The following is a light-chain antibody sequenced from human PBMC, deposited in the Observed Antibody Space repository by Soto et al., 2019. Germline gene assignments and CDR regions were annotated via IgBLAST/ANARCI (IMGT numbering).Light chain of an antibody. CDR2: GNS. J-gene: IGLJ1*01. CDR3: XXYDSSLSGSPYV. Sequence: QSVLTQPPSVSGAPGQRVTISCTGSSSNIGAGYDVHWYQQLPGTAPKLLIYGNSNRPSGVPXRFSGSKSGTSASLAITGXXXXXEADYXXXXYDSSLSGSPYVFGTGTKLTVL. V-gene: IGLV1-40*01. CDR1: SSNIGAGYD.